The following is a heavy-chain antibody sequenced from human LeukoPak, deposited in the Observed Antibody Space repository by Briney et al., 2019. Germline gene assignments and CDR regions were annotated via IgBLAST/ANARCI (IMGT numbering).Heavy chain of an antibody. J-gene: IGHJ5*02. D-gene: IGHD3-3*01. CDR1: GGSISSYY. Sequence: SETLSLTCTVSGGSISSYYWSWIQQPPGKGLEWIGYIYYSGSTNYNPSLKSRVTISVDTSKNQFSLKLSSVTAADTAVYYCARAPRPAGEYYDFWSGPNWFDPWGQGTLVTVSS. CDR2: IYYSGST. CDR3: ARAPRPAGEYYDFWSGPNWFDP. V-gene: IGHV4-59*01.